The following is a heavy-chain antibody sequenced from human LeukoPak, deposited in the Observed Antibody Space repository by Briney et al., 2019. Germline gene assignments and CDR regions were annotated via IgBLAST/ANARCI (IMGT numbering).Heavy chain of an antibody. CDR3: ARWATTGISYFDY. V-gene: IGHV4-34*01. CDR1: GGSFSGYY. Sequence: SETLSLTCAVYGGSFSGYYWAWIRQPPGKGLEWIGEINDSGNTKYNPSLKSRVTISVDTSKNRFSLKLSSVTAADTAVYYCARWATTGISYFDYWGQGTLVTVSS. J-gene: IGHJ4*02. D-gene: IGHD3-10*01. CDR2: INDSGNT.